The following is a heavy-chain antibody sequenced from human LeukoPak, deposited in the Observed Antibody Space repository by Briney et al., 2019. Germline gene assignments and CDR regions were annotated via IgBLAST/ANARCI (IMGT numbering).Heavy chain of an antibody. D-gene: IGHD3-16*01. Sequence: GGSLRLSCVASGFTLSRYWMHWVRQVPGKGLEWVSRINEDASTITYADSVKGRFTISRDNAKNTLYLQMNSLRAEDTAVYFCVRDLILVWTPGDDFDHWGQGTLVIVSS. CDR2: INEDASTI. J-gene: IGHJ4*02. CDR1: GFTLSRYW. CDR3: VRDLILVWTPGDDFDH. V-gene: IGHV3-74*03.